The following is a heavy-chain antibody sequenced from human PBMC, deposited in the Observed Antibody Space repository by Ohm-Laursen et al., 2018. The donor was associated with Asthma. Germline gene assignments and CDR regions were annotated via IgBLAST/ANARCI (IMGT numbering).Heavy chain of an antibody. J-gene: IGHJ4*02. CDR2: MYYTGVT. Sequence: SQTLSLTCTVSGGSISNADYFWGWIRQSPETGLEWIGNMYYTGVTNYNPSLRSRATIFVDTYMNQFSLQLRSVTATDTAIYYCARLPTDYSIDYWGPGSLVTVSS. V-gene: IGHV4-30-2*03. D-gene: IGHD4-11*01. CDR1: GGSISNADYF. CDR3: ARLPTDYSIDY.